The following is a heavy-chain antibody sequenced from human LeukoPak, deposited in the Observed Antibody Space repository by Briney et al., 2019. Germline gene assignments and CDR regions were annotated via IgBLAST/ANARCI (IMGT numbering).Heavy chain of an antibody. J-gene: IGHJ4*02. CDR2: INHSGST. D-gene: IGHD3-10*01. Sequence: PSETLSLTCAVYGGSFSGYYWSWIRQPPGKGLEWIGEINHSGSTNYNPSLKSRVTISVDTSKNQFSLKRSSVTAADTAVYYCARGYGPDYWGQGTLVTVSS. V-gene: IGHV4-34*01. CDR3: ARGYGPDY. CDR1: GGSFSGYY.